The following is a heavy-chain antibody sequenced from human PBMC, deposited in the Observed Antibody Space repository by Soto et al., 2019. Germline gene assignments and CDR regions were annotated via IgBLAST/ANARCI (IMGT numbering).Heavy chain of an antibody. CDR1: GGSISSGDYY. V-gene: IGHV4-31*03. D-gene: IGHD6-13*01. J-gene: IGHJ4*02. Sequence: LSLTCTVSGGSISSGDYYWCWIRQVPGKGLEWIGYIYYSGSTYYNPSFKSRVAMSVDTSKNQFSLKMRSVTAADTAIYYCPREGPTGTAGRFDNWGQGPLVTVSS. CDR2: IYYSGST. CDR3: PREGPTGTAGRFDN.